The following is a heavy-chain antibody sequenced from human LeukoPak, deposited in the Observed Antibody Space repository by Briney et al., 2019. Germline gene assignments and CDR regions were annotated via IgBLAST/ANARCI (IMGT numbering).Heavy chain of an antibody. D-gene: IGHD3-16*02. V-gene: IGHV3-23*01. CDR2: ISGSGGST. J-gene: IGHJ4*02. CDR1: GFTVSSNY. Sequence: PGGSLRLSCAASGFTVSSNYMSWVRQAPGKGLEWVSAISGSGGSTYYADSVKGRFTISRDNSKNTLYLQMNSLRAEDTAVYYCAKDQSYGELSDPVPFDYWGQGTLVTVSS. CDR3: AKDQSYGELSDPVPFDY.